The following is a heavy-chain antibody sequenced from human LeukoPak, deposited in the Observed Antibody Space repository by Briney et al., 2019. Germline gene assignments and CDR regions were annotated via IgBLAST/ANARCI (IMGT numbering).Heavy chain of an antibody. V-gene: IGHV1-18*01. CDR2: ISGYNGNT. CDR3: ARDYGYGVTVMISDDY. Sequence: ASVKVSCKASGYSFNRYGSSWVRQAPGQGLDWMGWISGYNGNTNQEQKFQGRVSMTTDTSTSTAYMELRSLRSDDTAVYYCARDYGYGVTVMISDDYWGQGTLVTVSS. J-gene: IGHJ4*02. CDR1: GYSFNRYG. D-gene: IGHD5-18*01.